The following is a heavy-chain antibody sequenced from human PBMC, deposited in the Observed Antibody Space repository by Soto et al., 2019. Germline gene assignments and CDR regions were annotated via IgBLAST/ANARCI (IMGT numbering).Heavy chain of an antibody. CDR3: ARVTALAVAGTAFLWYFDL. V-gene: IGHV4-30-4*01. Sequence: QVQLQESGPGLVKPSQTLSLTCTVSGGSISSGDYYWSWIRQPPGKGLEGIGYIYYSGSTYYNPSLKSRVTISVDTSKNQFSLKLSSVTAADTAVYYCARVTALAVAGTAFLWYFDLWGRGTLVTVSS. CDR1: GGSISSGDYY. D-gene: IGHD6-19*01. CDR2: IYYSGST. J-gene: IGHJ2*01.